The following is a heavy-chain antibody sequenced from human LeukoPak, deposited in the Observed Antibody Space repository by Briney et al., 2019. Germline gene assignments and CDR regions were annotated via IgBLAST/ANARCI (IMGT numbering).Heavy chain of an antibody. V-gene: IGHV4-59*08. CDR2: IYYSGST. J-gene: IGHJ4*02. D-gene: IGHD3-10*01. Sequence: SETLSLTCTVSGGSISGYYWSWIRQPPGKGLEWIGSIYYSGSTYYNPSLKSRVTISVDTSKNQFSLKLNSVTATDTAVYYCARHYGPWGQGTLVTVSS. CDR1: GGSISGYY. CDR3: ARHYGP.